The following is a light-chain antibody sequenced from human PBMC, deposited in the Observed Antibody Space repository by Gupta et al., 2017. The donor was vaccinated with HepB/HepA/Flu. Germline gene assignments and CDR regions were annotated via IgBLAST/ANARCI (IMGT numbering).Light chain of an antibody. CDR2: NVS. CDR3: MQDTHCPPIT. Sequence: DVVMTQSPLSLPVTLGQPASISCRSSQSRVYSDGNTYLNLFQQRPGQSPRRLIYNVSNRDSGVPDRFSGSGSGTDFTLKISRGEAEDVGVYYCMQDTHCPPITFGQGTPLEIK. J-gene: IGKJ5*01. V-gene: IGKV2-30*01. CDR1: QSRVYSDGNTY.